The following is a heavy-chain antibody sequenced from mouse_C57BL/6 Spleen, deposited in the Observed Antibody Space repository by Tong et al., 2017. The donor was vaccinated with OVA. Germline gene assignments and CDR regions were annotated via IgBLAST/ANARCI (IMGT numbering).Heavy chain of an antibody. CDR2: ISDGGSYT. CDR3: ARDVHDYDSFAY. V-gene: IGHV5-4*01. D-gene: IGHD2-4*01. J-gene: IGHJ3*01. CDR1: GFTFSSYA. Sequence: EVQLQESGGGLVKPGGSLKLSCAASGFTFSSYAMSWVRQTPEKRLEWVATISDGGSYTYYPDNVKGRFTISRDNAKNNLYLQMSHLKSEDTAMYYCARDVHDYDSFAYWGQGTLVTVSA.